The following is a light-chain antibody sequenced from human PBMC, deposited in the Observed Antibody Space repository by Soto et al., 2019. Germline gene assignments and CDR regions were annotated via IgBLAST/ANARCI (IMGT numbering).Light chain of an antibody. CDR2: EVS. Sequence: QSVLTQPPSASGSPGQSVTISCTETSSDVGGYNYVSWYQQHPGKAPKLMIHEVSKRPSGVPDRFSGSKSGNTASLTVSGLQAEDEADYYCSSYAGSLYVFGTGTKGTVL. V-gene: IGLV2-8*01. J-gene: IGLJ1*01. CDR1: SSDVGGYNY. CDR3: SSYAGSLYV.